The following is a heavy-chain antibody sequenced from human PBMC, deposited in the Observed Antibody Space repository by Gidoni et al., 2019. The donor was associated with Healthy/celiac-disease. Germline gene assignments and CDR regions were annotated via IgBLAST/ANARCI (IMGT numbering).Heavy chain of an antibody. D-gene: IGHD6-19*01. CDR3: ARGGMWLAH. CDR1: GFTFSSHW. CDR2: IKQDGSEK. V-gene: IGHV3-7*01. Sequence: VQLVESGGGWGQPGGSLSLSGAASGFTFSSHWMSWVRQAPGKGLGWVANIKQDGSEKYYVDSVKGRFTISIDNAKNSLYLQMNSLRAEDTAVYYCARGGMWLAHWGQGTLVTVSS. J-gene: IGHJ4*02.